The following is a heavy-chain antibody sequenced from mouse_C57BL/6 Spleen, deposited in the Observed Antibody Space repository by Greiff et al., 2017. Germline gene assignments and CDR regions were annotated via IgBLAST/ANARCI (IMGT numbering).Heavy chain of an antibody. Sequence: QVQLQQSGAELVRPGTSVKVSCKASGYAFTNYLIEWVKQRPGQGLEWIGVINPGSGGTNYNEKFKGKATLTADKSSSTAYMQLSSLTSEDSAVYFCASPYGSSYNYAMDYWGQGTSVTVSS. CDR2: INPGSGGT. D-gene: IGHD1-1*01. V-gene: IGHV1-54*01. CDR1: GYAFTNYL. J-gene: IGHJ4*01. CDR3: ASPYGSSYNYAMDY.